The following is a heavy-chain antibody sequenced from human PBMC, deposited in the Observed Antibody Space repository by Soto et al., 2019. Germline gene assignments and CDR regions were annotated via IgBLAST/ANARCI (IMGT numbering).Heavy chain of an antibody. CDR2: ISSNGGST. Sequence: PGGSLRLSCSASGFTFSSYAMHWVRQAPGKGLEYVSAISSNGGSTYYADSVKGRFTISRDNSKNTLYLQMSSLRAEDTAVYYCVKDPKQWLSTSYYFDYWGQGTLVTVSS. CDR3: VKDPKQWLSTSYYFDY. J-gene: IGHJ4*02. V-gene: IGHV3-64D*06. D-gene: IGHD6-19*01. CDR1: GFTFSSYA.